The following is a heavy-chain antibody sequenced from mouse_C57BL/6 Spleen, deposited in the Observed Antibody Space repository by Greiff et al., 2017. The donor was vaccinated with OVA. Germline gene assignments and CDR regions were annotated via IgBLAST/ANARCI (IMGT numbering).Heavy chain of an antibody. CDR3: TTSYAMDY. Sequence: EVKLVESGGGLVQPGGSMKLSCVASGFTFSNYWMNWVRQSPEKGLEWVAQIRLKSDNYETHYAESVKGRFTISREESKMMVYLQMNNLRSEDTGIYYCTTSYAMDYWGQGTSVTVSS. CDR2: IRLKSDNYET. J-gene: IGHJ4*01. CDR1: GFTFSNYW. V-gene: IGHV6-3*01.